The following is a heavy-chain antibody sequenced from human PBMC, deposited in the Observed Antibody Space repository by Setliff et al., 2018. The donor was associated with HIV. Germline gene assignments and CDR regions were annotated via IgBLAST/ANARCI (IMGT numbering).Heavy chain of an antibody. CDR3: SRAPNSPYYSNFWYADH. D-gene: IGHD3-22*01. J-gene: IGHJ5*02. CDR1: GYSISTYW. Sequence: PGESLKISCKGSGYSISTYWIGWVRQMPAKDLEWMGIIYPDDSDTRYNPSFQGQVTISADKSIGTAYLQWDSLKASDTALYFCSRAPNSPYYSNFWYADHWGQGTLVTVSS. CDR2: IYPDDSDT. V-gene: IGHV5-51*01.